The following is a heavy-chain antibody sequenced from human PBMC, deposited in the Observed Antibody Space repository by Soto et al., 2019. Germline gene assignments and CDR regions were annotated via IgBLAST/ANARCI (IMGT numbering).Heavy chain of an antibody. V-gene: IGHV1-18*01. CDR2: ISAYNGNT. CDR3: AREGLYSGYDYYYYYGMDV. D-gene: IGHD5-12*01. Sequence: QVQLVQSGAEVKKPGASVKVSCKASGYTFTSYGISWVRQAPGQGLEWMGWISAYNGNTNYAQKLQGRVTMTTDTSTSTAYMELRSLRSDDTSVYYCAREGLYSGYDYYYYYGMDVWGQGTTVTVSS. J-gene: IGHJ6*02. CDR1: GYTFTSYG.